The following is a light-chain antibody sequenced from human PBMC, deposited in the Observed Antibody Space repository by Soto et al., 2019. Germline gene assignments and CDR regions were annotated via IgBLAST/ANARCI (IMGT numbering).Light chain of an antibody. J-gene: IGKJ1*01. V-gene: IGKV1-5*03. Sequence: DIQMTQSPSPLSASVGDRVTITCRASQTISSWLAWYQQKPGMAPKLLIYKASTLQSGVPSRFSGSGSGTEFTLTISSLQPDDFASYYCQQYSRCSAFGQGTKVELK. CDR3: QQYSRCSA. CDR1: QTISSW. CDR2: KAS.